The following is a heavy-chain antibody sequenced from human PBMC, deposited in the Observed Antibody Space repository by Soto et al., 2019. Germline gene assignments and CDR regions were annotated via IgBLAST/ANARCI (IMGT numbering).Heavy chain of an antibody. J-gene: IGHJ4*02. CDR2: ILPLLDIT. CDR3: ARDLGHFDS. Sequence: QVLLVQSGTEVKESGSSVKVSCKASGGTFGSDSFSWVRQAPGQGLEWMGRILPLLDITNFAQNFQGRVIITADKSTTTVYMELSSLRFEDTAMYFCARDLGHFDSWGQGTLVTVSP. V-gene: IGHV1-69*08. CDR1: GGTFGSDS.